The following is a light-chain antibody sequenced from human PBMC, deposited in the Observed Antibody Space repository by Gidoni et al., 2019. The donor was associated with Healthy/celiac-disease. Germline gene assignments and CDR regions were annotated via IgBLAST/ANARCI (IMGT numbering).Light chain of an antibody. Sequence: DIRSSQAPASLFASVGDRVTVTRRASQSTSSYLNWYQQKPGKASQLLIYAASSLQSGVPSRVSGSRSWSDFSLPISSLQPADFVAYYCQQRYSPPLTFGGGTKVEIK. CDR2: AAS. V-gene: IGKV1-39*01. CDR1: QSTSSY. CDR3: QQRYSPPLT. J-gene: IGKJ4*01.